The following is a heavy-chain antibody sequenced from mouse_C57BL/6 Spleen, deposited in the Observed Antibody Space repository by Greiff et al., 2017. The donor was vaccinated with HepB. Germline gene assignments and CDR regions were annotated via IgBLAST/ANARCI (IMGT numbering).Heavy chain of an antibody. V-gene: IGHV1-64*01. J-gene: IGHJ3*01. CDR1: GYTFTSYW. Sequence: VQLQQSGAELVKPGASVKLSCKASGYTFTSYWMHWVKQRPGQGLEWIGMIHPNSGSTNYNEKFKSKATLTVDKSSSTAYMQLSSLTSEDSVVYYCARAPYDYDVDWFAYWGQGTLVTVSA. D-gene: IGHD2-4*01. CDR2: IHPNSGST. CDR3: ARAPYDYDVDWFAY.